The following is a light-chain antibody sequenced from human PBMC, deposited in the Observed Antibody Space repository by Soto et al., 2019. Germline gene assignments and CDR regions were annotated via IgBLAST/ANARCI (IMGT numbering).Light chain of an antibody. CDR3: AAWDDSLSAPYV. V-gene: IGLV1-47*01. CDR1: SSNIGSNY. J-gene: IGLJ1*01. Sequence: SVLTKPPSAYGTPGQRVTISCSRSSSNIGSNYVYWYQQLPGTAPKLLIYRNNQRPSGVPDRFSGSKSGTSASLAISGLRSEDEADYYCAAWDDSLSAPYVFGTGTKVTVL. CDR2: RNN.